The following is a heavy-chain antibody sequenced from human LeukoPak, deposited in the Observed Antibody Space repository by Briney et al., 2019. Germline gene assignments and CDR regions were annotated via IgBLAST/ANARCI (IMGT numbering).Heavy chain of an antibody. J-gene: IGHJ6*02. Sequence: SQTLSLTCAISGDSFSSNSAAWTWIRQSPSRGLEWLGRTYYKSKWYDDYAVSVRSRIIINPDTSGNQFSLQLRSVTPEDTAVYFCARLKVTLVRGIIYDYYGLDVWGQGTPVSVSS. V-gene: IGHV6-1*01. CDR1: GDSFSSNSAA. D-gene: IGHD3-10*01. CDR2: TYYKSKWYD. CDR3: ARLKVTLVRGIIYDYYGLDV.